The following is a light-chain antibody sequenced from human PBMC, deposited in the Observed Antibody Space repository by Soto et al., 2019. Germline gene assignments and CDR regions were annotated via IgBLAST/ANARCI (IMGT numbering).Light chain of an antibody. V-gene: IGKV1-27*01. Sequence: DIQMTQSPSSLSASIGDRVTITCRTSHDISNYLAWYQQVPGKVPKLLIYVASTLQSGVPSRFSGSGSGTEFTLTITSLQPEDVATYYCQKYKSVPFTFGPGTKVDI. J-gene: IGKJ3*01. CDR2: VAS. CDR1: HDISNY. CDR3: QKYKSVPFT.